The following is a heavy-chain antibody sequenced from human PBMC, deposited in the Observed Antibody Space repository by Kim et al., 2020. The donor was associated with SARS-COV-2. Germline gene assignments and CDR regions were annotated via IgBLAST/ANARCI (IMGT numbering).Heavy chain of an antibody. CDR1: GFTFSSYE. V-gene: IGHV3-48*03. D-gene: IGHD3-3*01. Sequence: GGSLRLSCAASGFTFSSYEMNWVRQAPGKGLEWVSYISSSGSTIYYADSVKGRFTIPRDNAKNSLYLQMNSLRAEDTAVYYCARALAYYDFWSGYFDIWGQGTMVTVSS. CDR3: ARALAYYDFWSGYFDI. J-gene: IGHJ3*02. CDR2: ISSSGSTI.